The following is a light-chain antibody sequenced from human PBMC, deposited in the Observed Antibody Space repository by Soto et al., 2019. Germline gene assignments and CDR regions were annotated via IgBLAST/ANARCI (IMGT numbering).Light chain of an antibody. CDR3: SSYTSINTRI. CDR2: DVS. V-gene: IGLV2-14*01. Sequence: QSALTQPASVSWSPGQSITISCTGTSSDVGGYNYVSWYQQYPGKAPKLIIYDVSNRPSGVSNRFSGSKSGNTASLTISGLQAEDEADYYCSSYTSINTRIFGGGTKLTVL. CDR1: SSDVGGYNY. J-gene: IGLJ2*01.